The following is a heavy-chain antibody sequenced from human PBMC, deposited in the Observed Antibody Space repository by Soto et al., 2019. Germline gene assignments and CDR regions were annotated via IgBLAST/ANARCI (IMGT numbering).Heavy chain of an antibody. Sequence: ASVKVSCKASGYTFTGYYMHWVRQAPGQGLEWMGWINPNSGGTNYAQKFQGRVTMTRDTSISTAYMELSRLRSDDTAVYYCERGSLPSRTFDTWGQGTLVTVSS. CDR2: INPNSGGT. CDR1: GYTFTGYY. CDR3: ERGSLPSRTFDT. D-gene: IGHD1-26*01. V-gene: IGHV1-2*02. J-gene: IGHJ5*02.